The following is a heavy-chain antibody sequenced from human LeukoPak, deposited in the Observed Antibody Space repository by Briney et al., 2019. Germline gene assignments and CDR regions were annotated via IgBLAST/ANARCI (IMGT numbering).Heavy chain of an antibody. D-gene: IGHD6-13*01. J-gene: IGHJ3*02. V-gene: IGHV3-30*04. CDR2: ISYDGSNK. Sequence: GRSLRLSCAASGFTFSSYAMHWVRQAPGKGLEWVAVISYDGSNKYYADSVKGRFTISRDNSKNTLYLQMNSLRAEDTAVYYCARVSSSSPQGGAFDIRGQGTMVTVSS. CDR1: GFTFSSYA. CDR3: ARVSSSSPQGGAFDI.